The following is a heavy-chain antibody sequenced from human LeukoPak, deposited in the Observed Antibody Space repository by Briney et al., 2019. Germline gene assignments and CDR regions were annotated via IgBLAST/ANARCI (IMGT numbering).Heavy chain of an antibody. D-gene: IGHD3-22*01. CDR1: GFTFSGYS. V-gene: IGHV3-21*01. CDR2: FGTRSTSV. Sequence: GGSLRLSCTASGFTFSGYSMNWIRQAPGKGLEWVSSFGTRSTSVYHAGSVKGRFAISRDNAENSLYLQMNSLRAEDTALYYCAREVSEGFDFWGQGTLVTVSS. CDR3: AREVSEGFDF. J-gene: IGHJ4*02.